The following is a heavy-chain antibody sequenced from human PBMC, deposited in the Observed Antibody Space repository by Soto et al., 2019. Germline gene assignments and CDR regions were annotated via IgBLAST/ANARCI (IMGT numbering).Heavy chain of an antibody. CDR3: ARGIVVVPAALDY. V-gene: IGHV3-7*02. CDR2: IKEDGTDK. D-gene: IGHD2-2*01. Sequence: GGSLRLSCLASGFTFNNYWMTWVRQAPGKGLEWVAQIKEDGTDKYYADSVKGRFTISRDNAKNSLYLQMNSLRAEDTAVYYCARGIVVVPAALDYWGQGTLVTVSS. J-gene: IGHJ4*02. CDR1: GFTFNNYW.